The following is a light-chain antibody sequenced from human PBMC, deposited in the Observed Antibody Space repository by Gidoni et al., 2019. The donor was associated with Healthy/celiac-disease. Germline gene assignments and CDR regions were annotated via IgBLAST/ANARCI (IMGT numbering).Light chain of an antibody. J-gene: IGLJ1*01. CDR1: KLGDKY. V-gene: IGLV3-1*01. CDR2: QDS. CDR3: QAWDSSAYV. Sequence: SYELTHPPSVSVSPGQTASITCSGDKLGDKYACWYQQQPVQSPVLVIYQDSKRPSGIPERFSGSNSGNTATLTISGTQAMDEADYYCQAWDSSAYVFGTGTKVTVL.